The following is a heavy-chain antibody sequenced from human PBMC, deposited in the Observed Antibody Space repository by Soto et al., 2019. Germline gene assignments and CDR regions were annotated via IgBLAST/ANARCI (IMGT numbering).Heavy chain of an antibody. CDR3: ARRYGGNLDY. D-gene: IGHD1-26*01. CDR2: IYYSGST. V-gene: IGHV4-59*08. Sequence: QVQLQESGPGLVKPSETLSLTCTVSGGSISSYYWSWIRQPPGKGLEWIGYIYYSGSTNYNPSLKRRVTISVDTSKNLFALKLSSVTAADSAVYYCARRYGGNLDYGGQGTLVTVSS. CDR1: GGSISSYY. J-gene: IGHJ4*02.